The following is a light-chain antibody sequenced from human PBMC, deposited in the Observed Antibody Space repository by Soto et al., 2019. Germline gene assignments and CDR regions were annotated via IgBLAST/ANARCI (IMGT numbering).Light chain of an antibody. J-gene: IGKJ4*01. CDR3: QQYGSSPAT. Sequence: EIVLTQSPGTLSLSPGERATLSCRASQSVSSSYLAWYQQKPGQAPRLLIYGASSRATGIPDRFSGSGSGTDFTLTISRLEPEDFAVYSCQQYGSSPATFGGGTKV. CDR1: QSVSSSY. V-gene: IGKV3-20*01. CDR2: GAS.